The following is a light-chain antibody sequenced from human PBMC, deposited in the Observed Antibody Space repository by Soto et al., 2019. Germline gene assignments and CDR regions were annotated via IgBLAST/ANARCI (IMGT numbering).Light chain of an antibody. CDR2: AAS. Sequence: DIQMTQSPSSLSASVGDRVTITCRASQSISSYLNWYQQKPGKAPKLLIYAASSLQSGVPSRFSGSRSGTDFTLTISSLHPEDFATYYCQQSYSTPFTFCPGTKLDIK. CDR3: QQSYSTPFT. V-gene: IGKV1-39*01. CDR1: QSISSY. J-gene: IGKJ3*01.